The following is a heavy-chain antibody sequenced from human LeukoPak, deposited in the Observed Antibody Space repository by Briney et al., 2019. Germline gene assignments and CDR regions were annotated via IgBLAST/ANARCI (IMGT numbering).Heavy chain of an antibody. J-gene: IGHJ4*02. CDR1: GFTFSSYW. Sequence: GGSLRLSCAASGFTFSSYWMSWVRQAPGKGLEWVSGISVSGGSTYYADSVKGRFTISRDNSKNTLYVQMNSLRAEDTAVYYCAKRISSGYYSTFDYWGQGILVTVSS. D-gene: IGHD3-22*01. CDR3: AKRISSGYYSTFDY. V-gene: IGHV3-23*01. CDR2: ISVSGGST.